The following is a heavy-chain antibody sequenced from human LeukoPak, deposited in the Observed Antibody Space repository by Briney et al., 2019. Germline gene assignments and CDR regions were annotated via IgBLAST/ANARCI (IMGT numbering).Heavy chain of an antibody. D-gene: IGHD4-23*01. Sequence: GGSLRLPCAASGFTFSSYAMSWVRQAPGKGLEWVSSISSSSSYIYYADSVKGRFTISRDNAKNSLYLQMNSLRAEDMAVYYCARDMSTRVTPISYALDVWGQGTMVIVSS. V-gene: IGHV3-21*01. CDR2: ISSSSSYI. J-gene: IGHJ3*01. CDR3: ARDMSTRVTPISYALDV. CDR1: GFTFSSYA.